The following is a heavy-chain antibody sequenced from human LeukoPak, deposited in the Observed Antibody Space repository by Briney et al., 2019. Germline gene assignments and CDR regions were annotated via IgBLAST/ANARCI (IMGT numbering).Heavy chain of an antibody. CDR3: ARRGVPAATFDY. D-gene: IGHD2-2*01. CDR1: GGPISSGGYY. J-gene: IGHJ4*02. CDR2: IYHSGST. V-gene: IGHV4-30-2*01. Sequence: PSETLSLTCTVSGGPISSGGYYWSWIRQPPGKGLEWIGYIYHSGSTYYNPSLKSRVTISVDRSKNQFSLKLSSVTAADTAVYYCARRGVPAATFDYWGQGTLVTVSS.